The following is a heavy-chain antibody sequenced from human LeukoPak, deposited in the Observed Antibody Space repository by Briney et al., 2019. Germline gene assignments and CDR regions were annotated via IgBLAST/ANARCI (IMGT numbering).Heavy chain of an antibody. CDR1: GYTFTGYY. Sequence: GASVKVSCKASGYTFTGYYMHWVRQAPGQGLEWMGWINPNSGGTNYAQKFQGRVTMTRDTSISTAYMELSRLRSDDTAVYYCARDLSHSTTPRCSSTSCPHGENWFDPWGQGTLVTVSS. V-gene: IGHV1-2*02. CDR3: ARDLSHSTTPRCSSTSCPHGENWFDP. CDR2: INPNSGGT. J-gene: IGHJ5*02. D-gene: IGHD2-2*01.